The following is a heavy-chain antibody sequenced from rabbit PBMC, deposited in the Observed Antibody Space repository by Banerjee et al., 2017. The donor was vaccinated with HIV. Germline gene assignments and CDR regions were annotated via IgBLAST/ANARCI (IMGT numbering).Heavy chain of an antibody. CDR2: IYGGDGSST. J-gene: IGHJ4*01. CDR1: GFSFNVNYY. V-gene: IGHV1S40*01. CDR3: ARDGTGGSYFAL. D-gene: IGHD8-1*01. Sequence: QSLEESGGGLVQPEGSLTLTCTASGFSFNVNYYMCWVRQAPGKGLEWIACIYGGDGSSTAYASWAKGRFTVSKTSSTTVTLQMTSLTAADTATYFCARDGTGGSYFALWGPGTLVTVS.